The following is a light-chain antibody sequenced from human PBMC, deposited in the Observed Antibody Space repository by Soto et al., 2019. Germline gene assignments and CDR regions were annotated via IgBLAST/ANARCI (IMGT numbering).Light chain of an antibody. CDR3: QQSHSIPYI. J-gene: IGKJ2*01. V-gene: IGKV1-39*01. Sequence: DIQMTQSPSSLSASVGDRVTITCRASQTISTYLNWYQQKPGKAPKLLIYAASSLQSGVPSRFSGSGSGTAFTLTISSLQPEDFATYFCQQSHSIPYIFDQGTKLQLK. CDR1: QTISTY. CDR2: AAS.